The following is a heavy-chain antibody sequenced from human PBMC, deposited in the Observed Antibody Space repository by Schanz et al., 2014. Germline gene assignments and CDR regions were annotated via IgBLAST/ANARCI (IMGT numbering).Heavy chain of an antibody. CDR3: AKDAENTAMITDYFDY. V-gene: IGHV1-69*04. D-gene: IGHD5-18*01. CDR2: IIPILDKT. CDR1: GGTFSSST. J-gene: IGHJ4*02. Sequence: QLMQSGSEVRKPGASVRVSCKASGGTFSSSTLTWVRQAPGQGLEWMGRIIPILDKTNYAQKFQGRVTMTADKSTSTVYMEVSGLRSEDTAVYYCAKDAENTAMITDYFDYWGQGTLVTVSS.